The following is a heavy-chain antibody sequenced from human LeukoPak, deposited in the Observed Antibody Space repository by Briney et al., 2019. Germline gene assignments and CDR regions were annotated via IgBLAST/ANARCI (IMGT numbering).Heavy chain of an antibody. CDR2: INPNSGGT. V-gene: IGHV1-2*02. D-gene: IGHD4-23*01. CDR1: GYTFTGYY. J-gene: IGHJ4*02. CDR3: ALLTTRGYGGNSGYFDY. Sequence: GASVKVSCKASGYTFTGYYMHWVRQAPGQGLEWMGWINPNSGGTNYAQKFQGRVTMTRDTSISTAYMELSRLRSEDTAVYYCALLTTRGYGGNSGYFDYWGQGTLVTVSS.